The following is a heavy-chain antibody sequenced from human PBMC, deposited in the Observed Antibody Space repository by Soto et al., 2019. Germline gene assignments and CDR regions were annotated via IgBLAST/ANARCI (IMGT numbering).Heavy chain of an antibody. CDR1: GYTFASYA. Sequence: ASVKVSCKASGYTFASYAISRMRQAPGQGLEWMGWISAYNGNTNYAQKLQGRVTMTTDTSTSTAYMELRSLRSDDTAVYYCARDPPPPDYWGQGTLVTVSS. CDR2: ISAYNGNT. J-gene: IGHJ4*02. V-gene: IGHV1-18*01. CDR3: ARDPPPPDY.